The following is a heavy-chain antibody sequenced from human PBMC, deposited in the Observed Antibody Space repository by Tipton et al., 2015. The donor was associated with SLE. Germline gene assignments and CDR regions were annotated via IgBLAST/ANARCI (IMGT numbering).Heavy chain of an antibody. V-gene: IGHV4-59*07. Sequence: TLSLTCTVSGGSISSYYWSWIRQPPGKGLEWIGYIYYSGSTNYNPSLQSRVTRSVDSSKNQFSLKLSSVTAADTAVYYCAGWAGPPVNFDYWGQGALVTVSS. CDR1: GGSISSYY. CDR3: AGWAGPPVNFDY. CDR2: IYYSGST. J-gene: IGHJ4*02. D-gene: IGHD6-19*01.